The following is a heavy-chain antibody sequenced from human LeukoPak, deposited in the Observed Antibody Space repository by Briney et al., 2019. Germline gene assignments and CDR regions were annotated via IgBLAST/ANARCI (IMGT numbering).Heavy chain of an antibody. V-gene: IGHV1-18*01. CDR1: GYTFTSYG. Sequence: ASVKVSCKASGYTFTSYGISWVRQAPGQGLEWMGWISAYNGNTNYAQKLQGRVTMTTDTSTSTAYMELRSLRPDDTAVYYCARDSLPITFGGVIGYDYWGQGTLVTVSS. CDR2: ISAYNGNT. D-gene: IGHD3-16*02. CDR3: ARDSLPITFGGVIGYDY. J-gene: IGHJ4*02.